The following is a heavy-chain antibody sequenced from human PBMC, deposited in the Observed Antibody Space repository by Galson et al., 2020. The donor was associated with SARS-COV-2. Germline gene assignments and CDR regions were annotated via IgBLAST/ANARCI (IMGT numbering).Heavy chain of an antibody. J-gene: IGHJ4*02. CDR2: VSGSGGTT. D-gene: IGHD4-17*01. Sequence: GESLKISCEASGFTFDNYAMYWVRQAPGKGLEWVAGVSGSGGTTLYADFVKGRFTISRANSKNTLYLQMNSLRAEDTAIYYCARGPLVGRTTTFAYWGQGTLVTVSS. V-gene: IGHV3-23*01. CDR1: GFTFDNYA. CDR3: ARGPLVGRTTTFAY.